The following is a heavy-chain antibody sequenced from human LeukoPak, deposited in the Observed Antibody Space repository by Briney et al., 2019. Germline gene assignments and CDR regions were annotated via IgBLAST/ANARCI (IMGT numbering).Heavy chain of an antibody. D-gene: IGHD6-13*01. CDR1: GGSISTSSYY. V-gene: IGHV4-39*01. Sequence: SETLSLTCTVSGGSISTSSYYWGWIRPPPGKGLEWIGSMFHSGSTYDNPSLRSRVTISVDTSKNQFSLKLSSVTAADAAVYYCARSRSRLYYFDYWGQGTLVTVSS. CDR3: ARSRSRLYYFDY. CDR2: MFHSGST. J-gene: IGHJ4*02.